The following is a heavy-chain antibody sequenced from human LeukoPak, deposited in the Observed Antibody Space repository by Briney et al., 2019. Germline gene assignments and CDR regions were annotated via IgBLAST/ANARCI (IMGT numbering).Heavy chain of an antibody. D-gene: IGHD1-26*01. Sequence: SETLSLTCTVSGGSISSYYWSWIRQPPGKGLEWIGYIYYSGSTNYNPSLKSRVTISVDTSKNQFSLKPSSVTAADTAVYYCARGRGAYYFDYWGQGTLVTVSS. CDR3: ARGRGAYYFDY. CDR2: IYYSGST. CDR1: GGSISSYY. V-gene: IGHV4-59*01. J-gene: IGHJ4*02.